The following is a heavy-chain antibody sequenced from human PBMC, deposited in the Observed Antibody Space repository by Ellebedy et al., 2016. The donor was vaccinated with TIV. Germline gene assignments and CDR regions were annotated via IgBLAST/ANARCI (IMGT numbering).Heavy chain of an antibody. Sequence: SETLSLXCTVFGGSVSMYYWSWLRQPPGKGLEWIGNVYYTGSTECNPSLKTRVTMSVDMSKNQFSLKLSSVTAADTAVYFCARGSDTSGYYSRFDYWGQGTLVTVSS. CDR3: ARGSDTSGYYSRFDY. V-gene: IGHV4-59*02. CDR1: GGSVSMYY. J-gene: IGHJ4*02. D-gene: IGHD3-22*01. CDR2: VYYTGST.